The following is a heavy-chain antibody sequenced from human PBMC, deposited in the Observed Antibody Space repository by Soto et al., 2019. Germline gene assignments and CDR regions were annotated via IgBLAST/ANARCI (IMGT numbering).Heavy chain of an antibody. CDR1: GYTFTTYW. J-gene: IGHJ4*02. CDR2: IYPGDSDT. V-gene: IGHV5-51*01. D-gene: IGHD3-22*01. Sequence: PGESLNISGNGSGYTFTTYWIGCVRQMPGKGLEWMGIIYPGDSDTTYSPSFQGQVTISADKSISTAYLQWNSLKASDSAMYYCGRLDSSYYFDYWGQGTLVTVSS. CDR3: GRLDSSYYFDY.